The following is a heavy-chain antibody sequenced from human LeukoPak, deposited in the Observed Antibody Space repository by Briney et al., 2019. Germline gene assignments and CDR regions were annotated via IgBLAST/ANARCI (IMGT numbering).Heavy chain of an antibody. CDR2: IRYDGTSK. CDR3: AKSIESSSSHYYYYYMDV. V-gene: IGHV3-30*02. Sequence: GGSPRLSCTASGFTLSSYGMHWLRQAPGKGLEWVTFIRYDGTSKYYVDSVKGRFTISRDNSKNTLYLQMNSLRADDTAVYFCAKSIESSSSHYYYYYMDVWGKGTTVTVSS. D-gene: IGHD6-6*01. J-gene: IGHJ6*03. CDR1: GFTLSSYG.